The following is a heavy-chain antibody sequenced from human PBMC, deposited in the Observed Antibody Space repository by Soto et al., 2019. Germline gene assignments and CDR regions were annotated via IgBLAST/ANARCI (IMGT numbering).Heavy chain of an antibody. Sequence: SETLSLTCALYGGSFSGDYWSWIRQPPGKGLEWIGEINHSGSTNYNPSLKCRVSISVDTSKNQFSLKLSSVTAADTAMYYCTRGRCTNGVCYTGYYYYGMDVWGQGTTVTVSS. V-gene: IGHV4-34*01. D-gene: IGHD2-8*01. CDR3: TRGRCTNGVCYTGYYYYGMDV. CDR2: INHSGST. J-gene: IGHJ6*02. CDR1: GGSFSGDY.